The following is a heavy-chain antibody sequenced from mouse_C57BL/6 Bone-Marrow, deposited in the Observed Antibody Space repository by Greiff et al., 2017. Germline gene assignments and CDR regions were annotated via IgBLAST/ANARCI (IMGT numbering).Heavy chain of an antibody. CDR1: GFTFSSYA. D-gene: IGHD2-1*01. V-gene: IGHV5-9-1*02. J-gene: IGHJ4*01. CDR2: ISSGGDYI. Sequence: EVKLVESGEGLVKPGGSLKLSCAASGFTFSSYAMSWVRQTPEKRLEWVAYISSGGDYIYYADTVKGRFTISRDNARNTLYLQMSSLKSEDTAMYYCTRARGGNAMDYWGQGTSGTVSS. CDR3: TRARGGNAMDY.